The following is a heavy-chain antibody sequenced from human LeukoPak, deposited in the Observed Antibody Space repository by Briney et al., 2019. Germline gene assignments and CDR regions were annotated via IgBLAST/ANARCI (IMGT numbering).Heavy chain of an antibody. D-gene: IGHD5-12*01. Sequence: PGGSLRLSCAASGFTFSDYYMSWIRQAPGKGLEWVSYISSSGSTIYYADSVKGRFTISKDNTKNSLYLQMNSLRAEDTAVYYCASTRYSGYDYWGQGTLVTVSS. CDR3: ASTRYSGYDY. CDR1: GFTFSDYY. V-gene: IGHV3-11*01. J-gene: IGHJ4*02. CDR2: ISSSGSTI.